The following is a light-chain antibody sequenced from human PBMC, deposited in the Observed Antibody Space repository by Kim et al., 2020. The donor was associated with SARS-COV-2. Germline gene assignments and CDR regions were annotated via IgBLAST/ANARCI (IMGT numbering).Light chain of an antibody. V-gene: IGKV1-5*01. CDR1: QSFSTW. CDR3: QQYNTYSYT. J-gene: IGKJ2*01. CDR2: DAS. Sequence: DIQMTQSPSTLSASVGDRVTITCRASQSFSTWLAWYQQKPGKAPKLLIYDASILESGVPSRFSGSGSGTEFTLTISSLQPDDFATYYCQQYNTYSYTFGQGTKLEI.